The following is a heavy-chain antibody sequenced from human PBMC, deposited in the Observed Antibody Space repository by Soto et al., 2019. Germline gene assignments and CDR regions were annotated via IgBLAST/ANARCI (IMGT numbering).Heavy chain of an antibody. CDR1: GGSISSSYW. Sequence: TSETLSLTCAVSGGSISSSYWWTWVRQAPGKGLEWIGDIYHSGITYYNPSLKSRVTISVDTSKNQFSLKLSSVTAADTAVYYCARAVDTAMVVFDPWGQGTLVTVSS. D-gene: IGHD5-18*01. CDR2: IYHSGIT. V-gene: IGHV4-4*02. CDR3: ARAVDTAMVVFDP. J-gene: IGHJ5*02.